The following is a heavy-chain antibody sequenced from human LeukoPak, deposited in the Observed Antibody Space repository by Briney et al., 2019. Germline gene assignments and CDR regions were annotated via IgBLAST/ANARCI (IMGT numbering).Heavy chain of an antibody. Sequence: PSETRSLTCTISGGSISSSYYWSWIRQPAGKGLEWIGRVYPIGSTNYNPSLKSRVTISVDTSKNQFSLKLSSVTAADTAVYYCAREFDYEGVDPWGQGTLVTVSS. CDR2: VYPIGST. D-gene: IGHD4-17*01. CDR3: AREFDYEGVDP. CDR1: GGSISSSYY. V-gene: IGHV4-61*02. J-gene: IGHJ5*02.